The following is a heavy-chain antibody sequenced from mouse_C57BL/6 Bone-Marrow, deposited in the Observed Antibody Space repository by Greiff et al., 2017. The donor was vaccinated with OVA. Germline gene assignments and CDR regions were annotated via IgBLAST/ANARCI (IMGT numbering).Heavy chain of an antibody. CDR3: TRLRQYYYAMDY. V-gene: IGHV6-6*01. D-gene: IGHD3-2*02. CDR1: GFTFSDAW. CDR2: IRNKANNHAT. Sequence: EVKLMESGGGLVQPGGSMKLSCAASGFTFSDAWMDWVRQSPEKGLEWVAEIRNKANNHATYYAESVKGRFTISRDDSKSSVYLQMNSLRAEDTGIYYCTRLRQYYYAMDYWGQGTSVTVSS. J-gene: IGHJ4*01.